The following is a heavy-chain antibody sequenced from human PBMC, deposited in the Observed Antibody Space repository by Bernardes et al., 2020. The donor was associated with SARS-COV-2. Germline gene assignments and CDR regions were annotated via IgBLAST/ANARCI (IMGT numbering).Heavy chain of an antibody. CDR1: GYTFTNHG. CDR3: ARVYRDLHGGNSYYYVMDV. V-gene: IGHV1-18*01. D-gene: IGHD2-21*02. J-gene: IGHJ6*02. CDR2: ISAYNGNT. Sequence: ASVKVSCKASGYTFTNHGITWVRQAPGQGLEWMGWISAYNGNTNYAQKFQGRVTMTTDTSTSTAYMELRNLRSDDTAVFHCARVYRDLHGGNSYYYVMDVCGQGTTVTVSS.